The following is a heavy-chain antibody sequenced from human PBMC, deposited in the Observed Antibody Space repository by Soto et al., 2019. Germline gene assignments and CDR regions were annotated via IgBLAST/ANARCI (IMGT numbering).Heavy chain of an antibody. V-gene: IGHV4-39*01. CDR1: GGSISSSSYY. Sequence: SETLSLTCTVSGGSISSSSYYWGWIRQPPGKGLEWIGSIYYSGSTYYNPSLKSRVTKSVDTSKNQFSQKLSSMTAADTAVYYCASSRYGYTFYDYWGPGTLVTVSS. D-gene: IGHD5-18*01. CDR2: IYYSGST. CDR3: ASSRYGYTFYDY. J-gene: IGHJ4*02.